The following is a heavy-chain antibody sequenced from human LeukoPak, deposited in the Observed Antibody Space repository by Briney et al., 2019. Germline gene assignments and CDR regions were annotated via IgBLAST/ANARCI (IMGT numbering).Heavy chain of an antibody. CDR3: ARDHSPKWGSGERYFDY. J-gene: IGHJ4*02. V-gene: IGHV3-33*01. D-gene: IGHD7-27*01. Sequence: GRSLRLSCAASGFTFNTYAMHWVRQAPGKGLEWVADLVMRNDGSETYYGDSVKGRFTVSRDNSKNTLYLQMNSLRAEDTAVYFCARDHSPKWGSGERYFDYWGQGTLVTVSS. CDR2: LVMRNDGSET. CDR1: GFTFNTYA.